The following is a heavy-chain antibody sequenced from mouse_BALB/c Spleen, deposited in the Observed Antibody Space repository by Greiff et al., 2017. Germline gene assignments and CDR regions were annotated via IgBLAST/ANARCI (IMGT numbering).Heavy chain of an antibody. V-gene: IGHV5-9-4*01. Sequence: EVKLVESGGGLVKPGGSLKLSCAASGFTFSSYAMSWVRQSPEKRLEWVAEISSGGSYTYYPDTVTGRFTISRDNAKNTLYLEMSSLRSEDTAMYYCARHTTDHYYAMDDWGQGTSVTVSS. CDR2: ISSGGSYT. CDR1: GFTFSSYA. D-gene: IGHD1-1*01. J-gene: IGHJ4*01. CDR3: ARHTTDHYYAMDD.